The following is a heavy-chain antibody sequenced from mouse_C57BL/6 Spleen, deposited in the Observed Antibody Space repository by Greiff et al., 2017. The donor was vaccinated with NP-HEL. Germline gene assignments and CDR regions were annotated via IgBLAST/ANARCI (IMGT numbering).Heavy chain of an antibody. V-gene: IGHV1-22*01. CDR3: ARDYGSSWYFDV. CDR2: INPNNGGH. Sequence: VQLQQSGPELVKPGASVQMSCKASGYTFTDYNMHWVKQRHGKSLEWIGFINPNNGGHSYNQTFKGKATLTVNKSSSTAYMELRSLTSEDSAVYYCARDYGSSWYFDVWGTGTTVTVSS. CDR1: GYTFTDYN. D-gene: IGHD1-1*01. J-gene: IGHJ1*03.